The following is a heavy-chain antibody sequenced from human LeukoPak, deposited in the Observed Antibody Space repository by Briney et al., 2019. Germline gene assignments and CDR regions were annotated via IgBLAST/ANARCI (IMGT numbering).Heavy chain of an antibody. J-gene: IGHJ4*02. CDR2: INPNSGGT. V-gene: IGHV1-2*02. Sequence: ASVKVSCKPAGYTFTTYYMHWVRQAPGQGLEWMGWINPNSGGTNYAQKFHGRVTMTRDTSISTAYMELSTLRSDGTAVYYCARVALKGYYDSGGRVPRDGLDYWGQGTLVTVSS. CDR1: GYTFTTYY. CDR3: ARVALKGYYDSGGRVPRDGLDY. D-gene: IGHD3-22*01.